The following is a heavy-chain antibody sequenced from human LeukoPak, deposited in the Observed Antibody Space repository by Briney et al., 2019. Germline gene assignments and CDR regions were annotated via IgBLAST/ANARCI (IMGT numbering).Heavy chain of an antibody. CDR3: ARAPISGWYLDY. V-gene: IGHV3-21*01. CDR2: ISSSSSYI. CDR1: RFTFSSYS. J-gene: IGHJ4*02. D-gene: IGHD6-19*01. Sequence: GGSLRLSCAASRFTFSSYSMNWVRQAPGKGLEWVSSISSSSSYIYYADSVKGRFTISRDNAKNSLYLQMNSLRAEDTAVYYCARAPISGWYLDYWGQGTLVTVSS.